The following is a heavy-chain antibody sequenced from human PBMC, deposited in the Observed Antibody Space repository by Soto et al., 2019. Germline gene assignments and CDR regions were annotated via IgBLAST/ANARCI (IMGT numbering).Heavy chain of an antibody. Sequence: SVKVSCKASGGTFSSYAISWVRQAPGQGLEWMGGIIPIFGTANYAQKFQGRVTITADESTSTAYMELSSLRSEDTAVYYCARPSLRQQLARPYGMDVWGQGTTVTVSS. V-gene: IGHV1-69*13. CDR2: IIPIFGTA. J-gene: IGHJ6*02. CDR1: GGTFSSYA. D-gene: IGHD6-13*01. CDR3: ARPSLRQQLARPYGMDV.